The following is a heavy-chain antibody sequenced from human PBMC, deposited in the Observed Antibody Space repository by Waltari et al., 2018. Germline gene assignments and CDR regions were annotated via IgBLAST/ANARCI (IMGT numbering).Heavy chain of an antibody. J-gene: IGHJ6*03. V-gene: IGHV3-30*02. CDR2: IRYDGSNK. CDR1: GFTFSSYG. CDR3: AKGLLEYSSSTYYYMDV. Sequence: QVQLVESGGGVVQPGGSLRLSCAASGFTFSSYGMHWVRQAPGKGLEWVAFIRYDGSNKYYADSVKGRFTISRDNSKNTLYLQMNSLRAEDTAVYYCAKGLLEYSSSTYYYMDVWGKGTTVTVSS. D-gene: IGHD6-6*01.